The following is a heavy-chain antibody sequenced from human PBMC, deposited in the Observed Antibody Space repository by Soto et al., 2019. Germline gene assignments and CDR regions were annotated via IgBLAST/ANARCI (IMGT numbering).Heavy chain of an antibody. D-gene: IGHD3-10*01. CDR1: GYTFTSYA. V-gene: IGHV1-3*01. CDR3: ARDGQHHYSRVRELHPFDP. CDR2: INAGNGNT. Sequence: ASVKVSCKASGYTFTSYAMHWVRQAPGQRLEWMGWINAGNGNTKYSQKFQGRVTITRDTSASTAYMELSSLRSEDTAVYYCARDGQHHYSRVRELHPFDPWGQGTLVTVSS. J-gene: IGHJ5*02.